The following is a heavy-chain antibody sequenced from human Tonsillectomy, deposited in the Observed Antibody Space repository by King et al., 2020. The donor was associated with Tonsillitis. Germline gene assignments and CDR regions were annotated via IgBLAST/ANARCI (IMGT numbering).Heavy chain of an antibody. J-gene: IGHJ3*02. V-gene: IGHV3-30*02. CDR3: AGDSAWGQQLAIPKFSTGQGNDAFDI. D-gene: IGHD6-13*01. CDR1: GFTFSSYA. CDR2: IRYDGSNK. Sequence: HVQLVESGGGVVQPGRSLGLSCAASGFTFSSYAIDWVRQAPGKGLEWVAFIRYDGSNKYYADSVKGRFTISRDNSKNTVYLQMNSLRDEDTAIYYCAGDSAWGQQLAIPKFSTGQGNDAFDICGQGTMVTVSS.